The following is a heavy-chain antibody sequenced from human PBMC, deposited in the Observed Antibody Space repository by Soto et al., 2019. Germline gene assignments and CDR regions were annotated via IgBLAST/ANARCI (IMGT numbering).Heavy chain of an antibody. CDR1: GFTVSSNY. Sequence: GGSLRLSCAASGFTVSSNYMSWVRQAPGKGLEWVSVIYSGGSTYYADSVKGRFTISRDNSKNTLYLQMNSLRAEDTAVYYCAREGRGSPYAFDIWGQGTKVPVSS. CDR3: AREGRGSPYAFDI. V-gene: IGHV3-53*01. J-gene: IGHJ3*02. CDR2: IYSGGST. D-gene: IGHD3-10*01.